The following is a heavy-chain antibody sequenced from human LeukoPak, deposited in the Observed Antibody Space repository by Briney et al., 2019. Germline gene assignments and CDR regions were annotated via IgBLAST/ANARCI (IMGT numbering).Heavy chain of an antibody. CDR1: GFTFTNYA. Sequence: GGSLRLSCAASGFTFTNYAMTWVRQAPGKGLERVSTISGSGGSTYYADSVKGRFTISRDNSKNTLYLQMNSLRADDTAVYYCAKCGSGWSHFDYWGQRTLVTFSS. CDR3: AKCGSGWSHFDY. J-gene: IGHJ4*02. D-gene: IGHD6-19*01. V-gene: IGHV3-23*01. CDR2: ISGSGGST.